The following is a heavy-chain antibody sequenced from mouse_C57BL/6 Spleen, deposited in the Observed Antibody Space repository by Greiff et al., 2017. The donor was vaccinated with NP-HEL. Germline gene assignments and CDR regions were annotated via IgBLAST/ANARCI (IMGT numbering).Heavy chain of an antibody. Sequence: VQLQQSGPELVKPGASVKIPCKASGYTFTDYNMDWVKQSHGKSLEWIGDINPNNGGTIYNQKFKGKATLTVDQSSSTAYMELRSLTSEDTAVYYCARRDTTVVAFDYWGQGTTLTVSS. J-gene: IGHJ2*01. V-gene: IGHV1-18*01. D-gene: IGHD1-1*01. CDR1: GYTFTDYN. CDR2: INPNNGGT. CDR3: ARRDTTVVAFDY.